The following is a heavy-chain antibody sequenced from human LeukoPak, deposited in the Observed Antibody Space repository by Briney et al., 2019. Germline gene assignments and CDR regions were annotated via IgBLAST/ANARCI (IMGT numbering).Heavy chain of an antibody. Sequence: SETLSLTCTVSGGSISSGSYYWGWIRQPPGKGLEWIGSIYYSGSTYYNPSLKSRVTISVDTSKNQFSLKLSSVTAADTAVYYCARHYAEQWPKTIVDAFDIWGQGTMVTVSS. CDR2: IYYSGST. CDR1: GGSISSGSYY. V-gene: IGHV4-39*01. J-gene: IGHJ3*02. CDR3: ARHYAEQWPKTIVDAFDI. D-gene: IGHD6-19*01.